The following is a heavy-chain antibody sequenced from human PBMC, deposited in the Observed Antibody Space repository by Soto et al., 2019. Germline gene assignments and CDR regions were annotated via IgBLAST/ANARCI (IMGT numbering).Heavy chain of an antibody. CDR1: GYTFTGYY. CDR2: INPNSGGT. J-gene: IGHJ3*02. CDR3: ARDSVVVTSTPHFAFDM. Sequence: ASVKVSCKASGYTFTGYYMHWVRQAPGQGLEWMGWINPNSGGTNYAQKFQGRVTMTTDTSTNTAYMELRSLTSDDTAVYFCARDSVVVTSTPHFAFDMWGLGTMVTVSS. V-gene: IGHV1-2*02. D-gene: IGHD2-21*02.